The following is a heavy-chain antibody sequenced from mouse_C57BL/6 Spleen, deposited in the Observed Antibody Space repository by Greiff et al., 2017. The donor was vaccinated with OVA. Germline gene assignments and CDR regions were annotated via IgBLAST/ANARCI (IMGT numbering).Heavy chain of an antibody. D-gene: IGHD2-5*01. V-gene: IGHV1-64*01. CDR2: IHPNSGST. CDR3: VRGEDSKYYFDY. J-gene: IGHJ2*01. Sequence: QVQLQQPGAELVKPGASVKLSCKASGYTFTSYWMHWVKQRPGQGLEWIGMIHPNSGSTNYNEKFKSKATLTVDKSSSTAYMQLSSLTSEDSAVYYCVRGEDSKYYFDYWGQGTTLTVSS. CDR1: GYTFTSYW.